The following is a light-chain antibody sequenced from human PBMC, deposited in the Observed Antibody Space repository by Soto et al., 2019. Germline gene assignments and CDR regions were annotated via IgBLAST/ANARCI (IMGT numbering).Light chain of an antibody. J-gene: IGKJ4*01. CDR3: QHYPAAPLT. CDR2: GTS. Sequence: EIVLTQSPGTLSLSPGERASLSCRTSQSLTSSYLAWFQQRPGQPPRLLIYGTSRRATGVPDRFTGSGSGTDFTLTISRLEPEDCAVYYCQHYPAAPLTVGGGTKVEIK. V-gene: IGKV3-20*01. CDR1: QSLTSSY.